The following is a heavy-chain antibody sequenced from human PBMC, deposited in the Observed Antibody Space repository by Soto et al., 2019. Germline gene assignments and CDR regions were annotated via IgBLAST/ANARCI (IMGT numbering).Heavy chain of an antibody. V-gene: IGHV3-30-3*01. CDR1: GFTFSSYA. J-gene: IGHJ4*02. Sequence: QVQLVESGGGVVQPGRSLRLSCAASGFTFSSYAMHWVRQAPGKGLEWVAVISYDGTNNYADSVKGRFTISRDNSKNTLYLQTNSLRAEDTAFYYCASGSDSSGYYYLGRYWGQGTLVTVSS. D-gene: IGHD3-22*01. CDR3: ASGSDSSGYYYLGRY. CDR2: ISYDGTN.